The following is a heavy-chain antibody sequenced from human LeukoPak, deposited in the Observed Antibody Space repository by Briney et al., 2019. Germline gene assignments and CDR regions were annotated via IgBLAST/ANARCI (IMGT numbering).Heavy chain of an antibody. CDR2: IYYSGST. Sequence: PSETLSLTCTVSGGSISSYYWSWIRQPPGKGLEWIGYIYYSGSTNYNPSLKSRVTISVDTSKNRFSLKLSSVTAADTAVYYCARDGTGYSSSYYWFDPWGQGTLVTVSS. CDR1: GGSISSYY. J-gene: IGHJ5*02. D-gene: IGHD6-13*01. CDR3: ARDGTGYSSSYYWFDP. V-gene: IGHV4-59*01.